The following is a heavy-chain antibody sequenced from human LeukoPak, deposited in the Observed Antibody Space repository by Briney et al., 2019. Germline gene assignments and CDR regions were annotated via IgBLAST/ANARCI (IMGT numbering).Heavy chain of an antibody. D-gene: IGHD6-13*01. CDR3: ARQSGQQGPWFDP. CDR2: IYYSGST. CDR1: GGSISSSSYY. V-gene: IGHV4-39*01. J-gene: IGHJ5*02. Sequence: SETLSLTCTVSGGSISSSSYYWGWIRQPPGTGLEWIGSIYYSGSTYYNPSLKSRVTISVDTSKNQFPLKLSSVTAADTAVYYCARQSGQQGPWFDPWGQGTLVTVSS.